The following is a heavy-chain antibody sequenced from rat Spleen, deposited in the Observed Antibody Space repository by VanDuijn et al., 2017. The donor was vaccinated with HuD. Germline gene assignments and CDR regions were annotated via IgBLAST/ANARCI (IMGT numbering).Heavy chain of an antibody. CDR1: GFTFSDFY. J-gene: IGHJ4*01. CDR3: ARHHSGYGVMDA. CDR2: ITNASGGT. D-gene: IGHD4-3*01. Sequence: EVQLVESGGGLVRPGRSLKISCAASGFTFSDFYMAWVRQTPTKGLEWVASITNASGGTHYPDSVKGRFTISRDNAKSTLYLQMDSLRSEDTANYYCARHHSGYGVMDAWGQGASVTVSS. V-gene: IGHV5-25*01.